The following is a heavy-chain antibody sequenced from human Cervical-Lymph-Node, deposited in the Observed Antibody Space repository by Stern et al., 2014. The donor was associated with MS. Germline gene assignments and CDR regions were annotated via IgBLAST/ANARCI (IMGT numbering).Heavy chain of an antibody. V-gene: IGHV1-18*01. CDR3: ARGLLGSENAFDI. J-gene: IGHJ3*02. Sequence: VQLVESGAGVKKPGGSVKVSCKGSGYTFTSYGISWVRQAPGQGLEWMGWISAINGNTNYAQKLQGRGTMTTVTSTSTDYMEQRSLRSDDTAVYYCARGLLGSENAFDIWGQGTMVTVSS. CDR2: ISAINGNT. CDR1: GYTFTSYG. D-gene: IGHD2-15*01.